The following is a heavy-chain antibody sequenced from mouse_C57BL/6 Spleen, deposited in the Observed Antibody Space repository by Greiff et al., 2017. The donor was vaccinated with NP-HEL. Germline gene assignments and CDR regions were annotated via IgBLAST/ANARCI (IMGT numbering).Heavy chain of an antibody. D-gene: IGHD1-1*01. V-gene: IGHV5-9*01. CDR2: ISGGGGNT. J-gene: IGHJ3*01. CDR1: GFTFSSYT. CDR3: ARQAYYGPWFAY. Sequence: DVMLVESGGGLVKPGGSLKLSCAASGFTFSSYTMSWVRQTPEKRLEWVATISGGGGNTYYPDSVKGRFTISRDNAKNTLYLQMSSLRSEDTALYYCARQAYYGPWFAYWGQGTLVTVSA.